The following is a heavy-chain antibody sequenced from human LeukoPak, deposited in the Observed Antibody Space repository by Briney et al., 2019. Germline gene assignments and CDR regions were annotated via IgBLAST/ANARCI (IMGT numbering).Heavy chain of an antibody. Sequence: ASETLSLTCTVSGGSISRSSYFWGWIRQPPGKGLEWIESFYYSGSTYYNPSLKSRVTISVDTSKNQFSLKLSSVTAADTAVYFCARDYGDHAFDCWGQGTLVTVSS. CDR2: FYYSGST. CDR1: GGSISRSSYF. J-gene: IGHJ4*02. V-gene: IGHV4-39*02. D-gene: IGHD4-17*01. CDR3: ARDYGDHAFDC.